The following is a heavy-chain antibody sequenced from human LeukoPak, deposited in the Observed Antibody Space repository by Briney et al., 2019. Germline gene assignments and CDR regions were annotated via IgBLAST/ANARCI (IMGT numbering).Heavy chain of an antibody. J-gene: IGHJ5*02. CDR1: GFAFSDYY. Sequence: GGSLSLSCAASGFAFSDYYMSWIRQAPGKGLEWVSYISSSGSTIYYADSVKGRFTISRDNAKNSLYLQMNSLRAEDTAVYYCARVISDWNYSKWFDPWGQGTLVTVSS. CDR3: ARVISDWNYSKWFDP. CDR2: ISSSGSTI. V-gene: IGHV3-11*01. D-gene: IGHD1-7*01.